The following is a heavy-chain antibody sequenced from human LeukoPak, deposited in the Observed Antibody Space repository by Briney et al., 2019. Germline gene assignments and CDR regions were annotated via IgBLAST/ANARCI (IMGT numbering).Heavy chain of an antibody. CDR1: GFTFSSYW. V-gene: IGHV3-74*01. J-gene: IGHJ4*02. CDR2: INSDVSST. CDR3: ARGAEGRRGVLDDY. Sequence: GGSLRLSCAASGFTFSSYWMHWVRQAPGKGLVWVSRINSDVSSTSYADSVKGRFTISRDNAKNTLYLQMNSLRAEDTAVYYCARGAEGRRGVLDDYWGQGTLVTVSS. D-gene: IGHD3-3*01.